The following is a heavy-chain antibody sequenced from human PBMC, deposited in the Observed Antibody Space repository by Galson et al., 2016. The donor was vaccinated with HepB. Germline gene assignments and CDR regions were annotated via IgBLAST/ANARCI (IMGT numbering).Heavy chain of an antibody. Sequence: SVKVSCKASGGTFSSYAINWVRQAPGHGLEWMGGIIPIFGTANYAQKFQGRITITADESTSTAYMELRSLRSDDTAVYYCARGGASFSFDYWGQGTLVTVSS. CDR1: GGTFSSYA. J-gene: IGHJ4*02. CDR3: ARGGASFSFDY. CDR2: IIPIFGTA. V-gene: IGHV1-69*13.